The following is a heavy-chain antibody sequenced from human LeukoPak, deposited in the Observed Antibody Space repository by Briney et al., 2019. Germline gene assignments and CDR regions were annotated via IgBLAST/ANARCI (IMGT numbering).Heavy chain of an antibody. CDR1: GGSISSSSYY. CDR2: IYYSGST. V-gene: IGHV4-39*01. J-gene: IGHJ4*02. D-gene: IGHD6-19*01. CDR3: ARHVFGSGWFPFDY. Sequence: PSETLSLTCTVSGGSISSSSYYWGWIRQPPGKGLEWIGSIYYSGSTYYNPSLKSRVTISVDTSKNQFSLKLSSVTAADTAVYYCARHVFGSGWFPFDYWGQGTLSPSPQ.